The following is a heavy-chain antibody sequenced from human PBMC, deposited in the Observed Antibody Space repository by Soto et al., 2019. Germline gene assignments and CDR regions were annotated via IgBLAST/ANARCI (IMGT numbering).Heavy chain of an antibody. CDR2: ISYDGSNK. J-gene: IGHJ4*02. Sequence: QVQLVESGGGVVQPGRSLRLSCAASGFTFSSYAMHWVRQAPGKGPAWVAVISYDGSNKYYADSVKGRFTISRDNSKNTLYLQMNSLSAEDTAVYYCARVPSSSGRAHFDYRGQGTLVTVSS. CDR3: ARVPSSSGRAHFDY. V-gene: IGHV3-30-3*01. CDR1: GFTFSSYA. D-gene: IGHD2-15*01.